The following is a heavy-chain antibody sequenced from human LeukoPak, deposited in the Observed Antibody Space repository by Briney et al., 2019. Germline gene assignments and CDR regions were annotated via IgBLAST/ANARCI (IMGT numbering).Heavy chain of an antibody. CDR3: ARDINYYDSSGHPDY. J-gene: IGHJ4*02. V-gene: IGHV3-23*01. CDR2: TVGGGSPNT. Sequence: GGSLRLSCAASGFYFANYAMSWVRQAPGKGLEWVSATVGGGSPNTYHADSVKGRFTISRDNSKNTLFLQMNSLRAEDTAVYYCARDINYYDSSGHPDYWGQGTLVTVSS. CDR1: GFYFANYA. D-gene: IGHD3-22*01.